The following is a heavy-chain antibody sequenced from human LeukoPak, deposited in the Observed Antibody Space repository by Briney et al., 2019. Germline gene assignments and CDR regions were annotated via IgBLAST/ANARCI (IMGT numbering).Heavy chain of an antibody. D-gene: IGHD6-19*01. CDR1: GGTFSSYA. J-gene: IGHJ5*02. CDR2: IIPILGIA. V-gene: IGHV1-69*04. Sequence: SVKVSCKTSGGTFSSYAISWVRQAPGQGLEWMGRIIPILGIANYAQKFQGRVTITADKSTSTAYMELSSLRSEDTAVYYCASVLSGIAVAGSFDPWGQGTLVTVSS. CDR3: ASVLSGIAVAGSFDP.